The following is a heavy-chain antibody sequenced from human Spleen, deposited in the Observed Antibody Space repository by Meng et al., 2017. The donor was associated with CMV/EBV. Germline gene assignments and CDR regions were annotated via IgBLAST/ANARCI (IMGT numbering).Heavy chain of an antibody. CDR2: ISSSSSYI. Sequence: GGSLRLSCAGSGFTFSSYSMNWVRQAPGKGLEWVSSISSSSSYIYYADSVKGRFTISRDNAKNSLYLQMNSLRAEDTAVYYCARDPLTMVRGVIPFDYWGQGTLVTVSS. J-gene: IGHJ4*02. CDR3: ARDPLTMVRGVIPFDY. V-gene: IGHV3-21*01. CDR1: GFTFSSYS. D-gene: IGHD3-10*01.